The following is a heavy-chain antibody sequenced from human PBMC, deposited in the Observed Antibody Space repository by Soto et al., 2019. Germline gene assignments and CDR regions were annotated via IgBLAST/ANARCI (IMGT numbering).Heavy chain of an antibody. CDR1: GFTFSSYS. Sequence: GGSLRLSCAASGFTFSSYSMNWVRQAPGKGLEWVSSISSSSSYIYYADSVKGRFTISRDNAKNSLYLQMNSLRAEDTAVYYCARVSNDWDAFDIWGQGTMVTVSS. V-gene: IGHV3-21*01. CDR3: ARVSNDWDAFDI. CDR2: ISSSSSYI. J-gene: IGHJ3*02. D-gene: IGHD1-1*01.